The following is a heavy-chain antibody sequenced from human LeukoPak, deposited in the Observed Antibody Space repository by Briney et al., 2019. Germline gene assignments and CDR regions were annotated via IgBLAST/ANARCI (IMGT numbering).Heavy chain of an antibody. J-gene: IGHJ6*02. V-gene: IGHV1-8*02. CDR1: GGTFSSYA. Sequence: ASVKVSCKASGGTFSSYAISWVRQATGQGLEWMGWMNPNSGNTGYAQKFQGRVTMTRNTSISTAYMELSSLRSEDTAVYYCARHYIRSRPTIFGVTYGMDVWGQGTTVTVSS. CDR3: ARHYIRSRPTIFGVTYGMDV. CDR2: MNPNSGNT. D-gene: IGHD3-3*01.